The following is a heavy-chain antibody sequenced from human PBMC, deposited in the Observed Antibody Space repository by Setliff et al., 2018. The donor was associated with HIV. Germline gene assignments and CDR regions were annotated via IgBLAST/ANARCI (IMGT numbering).Heavy chain of an antibody. CDR3: AKTQTVITVYGPFDS. Sequence: GGSLRLSCAASGFSFRSYAVSWVRQAPGKGLEWVSSISSSSYIYYADSVKGRFTISRDNAKNSLYLQMNSLRAEDTAMYYCAKTQTVITVYGPFDSWGQGTPVTVSS. CDR2: ISSSSYI. CDR1: GFSFRSYA. D-gene: IGHD4-4*01. J-gene: IGHJ4*02. V-gene: IGHV3-21*04.